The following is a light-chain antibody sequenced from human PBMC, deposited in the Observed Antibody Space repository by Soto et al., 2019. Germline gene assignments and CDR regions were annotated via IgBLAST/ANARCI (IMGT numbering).Light chain of an antibody. Sequence: EIVLTQSPATLSLSPGERATLSCRSSQSVDTYLAWYQQKPGQAPRLLIYDASNRATGIPARFSGSGSGTDFTLTISCLEPEDIAVFYCQQRINWPITFGQGTRLEIK. J-gene: IGKJ5*01. CDR2: DAS. CDR1: QSVDTY. CDR3: QQRINWPIT. V-gene: IGKV3-11*01.